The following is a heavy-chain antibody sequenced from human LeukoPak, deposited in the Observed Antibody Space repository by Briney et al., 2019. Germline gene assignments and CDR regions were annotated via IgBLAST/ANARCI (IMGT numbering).Heavy chain of an antibody. D-gene: IGHD3-22*01. Sequence: GGSLRLSCAASGFTFSSYGMYWVRQAPGKGLEWVAFIRYDGSNKYYADSVKGRFTVSRDNSKNTLYLQMKSLRAEDTAVYYCAKGGYYYDSSGLLYWGQGTLVTVSS. J-gene: IGHJ4*02. CDR2: IRYDGSNK. CDR1: GFTFSSYG. CDR3: AKGGYYYDSSGLLY. V-gene: IGHV3-30*02.